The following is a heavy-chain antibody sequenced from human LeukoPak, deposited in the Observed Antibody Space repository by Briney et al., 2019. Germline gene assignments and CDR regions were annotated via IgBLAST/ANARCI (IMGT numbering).Heavy chain of an antibody. Sequence: PGGSLRLSCAASGFTFSSYAMYWVRQAPGKGLEWVSSISAIGGGTYYADAVKGRFTISKDNSKSTLYLQMNSLRAEDTAVYYCAKPLSAVTPGCWGQGTLVTVSS. D-gene: IGHD4-17*01. J-gene: IGHJ4*02. CDR3: AKPLSAVTPGC. V-gene: IGHV3-23*01. CDR1: GFTFSSYA. CDR2: ISAIGGGT.